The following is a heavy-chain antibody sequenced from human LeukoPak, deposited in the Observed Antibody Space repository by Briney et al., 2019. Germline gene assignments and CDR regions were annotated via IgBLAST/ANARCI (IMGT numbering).Heavy chain of an antibody. CDR2: IHYTGGT. D-gene: IGHD1-26*01. CDR1: GGSISGYY. V-gene: IGHV4-34*01. Sequence: SETLSLTCAVYGGSISGYYWSWIRQPPGKGLEWVGEIHYTGGTSYNPSLKSRATISIDTSKNQFSLKLSSVTAADTAVYYCARVSVGATLIDYWGQGTLSPSPQ. J-gene: IGHJ4*02. CDR3: ARVSVGATLIDY.